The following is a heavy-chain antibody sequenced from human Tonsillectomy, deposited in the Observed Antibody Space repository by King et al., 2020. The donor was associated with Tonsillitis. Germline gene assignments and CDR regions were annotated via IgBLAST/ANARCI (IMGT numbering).Heavy chain of an antibody. J-gene: IGHJ4*02. Sequence: VQLVESGGGVVQPGRSLRLSCAASGFTFSSYGMHWVRQAPGKGLEWVAVISYDGSNKYYADSVKGRFTISRDNSKNTLHLQMNSLRAEDTAVYYCAKTVGDDYGDYVSDYWGQGTLVTVSS. D-gene: IGHD4-17*01. CDR2: ISYDGSNK. V-gene: IGHV3-33*05. CDR1: GFTFSSYG. CDR3: AKTVGDDYGDYVSDY.